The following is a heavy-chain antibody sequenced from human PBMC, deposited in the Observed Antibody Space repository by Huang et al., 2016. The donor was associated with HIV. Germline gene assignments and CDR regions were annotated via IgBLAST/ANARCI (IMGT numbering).Heavy chain of an antibody. D-gene: IGHD3-3*01. CDR1: GFIFSDYW. CDR2: IESDGSST. V-gene: IGHV3-74*02. J-gene: IGHJ4*01. CDR3: VRAREKGYDFWSGYRY. Sequence: EVALAESGGGSVRPGQSLRLSCVGSGFIFSDYWMHWVRQIPGKGVMWVARIESDGSSTSYAYFVKGRFTIYRDNARNTVYLQMSSLRVDDTAVYYCVRAREKGYDFWSGYRYWGQGAQVTVSS.